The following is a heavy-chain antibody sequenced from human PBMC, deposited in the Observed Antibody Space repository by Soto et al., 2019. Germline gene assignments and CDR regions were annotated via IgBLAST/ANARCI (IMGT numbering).Heavy chain of an antibody. CDR2: VFSSGTT. CDR3: GKVLIGATGHTDFDS. V-gene: IGHV4-39*02. CDR1: GSSLDSSNTY. Sequence: SETLSLTCSVSGSSLDSSNTYWGWVRQPPGKPLEWIGSVFSSGTTYYNASLKSRIAISLNTPKNRFSLKLSSVTAADTAVYFCGKVLIGATGHTDFDSWGQGTQVTVSS. J-gene: IGHJ4*02. D-gene: IGHD2-15*01.